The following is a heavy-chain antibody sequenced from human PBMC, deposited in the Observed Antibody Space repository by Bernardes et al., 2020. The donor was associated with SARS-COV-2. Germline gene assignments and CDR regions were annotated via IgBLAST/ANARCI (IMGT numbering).Heavy chain of an antibody. V-gene: IGHV3-30*02. D-gene: IGHD2-21*01. CDR2: MKYDGSNE. CDR3: ARDKVVFAVDQ. J-gene: IGHJ4*02. Sequence: GGSLRLSCAASGFTFRSYGMHWVRQAPGKGLEWVAFMKYDGSNEYYADSVKGRFTISRDNSKNTLYLQINNVRAEDTGFYYCARDKVVFAVDQWGQGTLVTVSS. CDR1: GFTFRSYG.